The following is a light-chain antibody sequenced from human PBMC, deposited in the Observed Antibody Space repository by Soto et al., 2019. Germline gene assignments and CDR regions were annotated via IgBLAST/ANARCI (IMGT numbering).Light chain of an antibody. CDR2: GAS. CDR3: QQYNNWSLT. CDR1: QSVSSN. V-gene: IGKV3-15*01. J-gene: IGKJ2*01. Sequence: EIVMTQSPATLSVSPGERATLSYRASQSVSSNLAWYQQKPGQAPRLLIYGASTRATGIPARFSGSGSGTEFTLTISSLQSEDFAVYYCQQYNNWSLTFGQGTKLEIK.